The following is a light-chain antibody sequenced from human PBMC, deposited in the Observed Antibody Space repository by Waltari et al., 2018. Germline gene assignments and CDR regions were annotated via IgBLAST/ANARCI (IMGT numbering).Light chain of an antibody. CDR1: NYNIGTTA. Sequence: QSVVTQSPSASGTPGQTVTISCSGDNYNIGTTALSLYKHLPGTAPTLPIYHTHQRASGVPDRFSASKSGTSASLAISGLQSDDEADYYCAAWDDSVKDWKFGGGTRLTVL. J-gene: IGLJ2*01. CDR2: HTH. CDR3: AAWDDSVKDWK. V-gene: IGLV1-44*01.